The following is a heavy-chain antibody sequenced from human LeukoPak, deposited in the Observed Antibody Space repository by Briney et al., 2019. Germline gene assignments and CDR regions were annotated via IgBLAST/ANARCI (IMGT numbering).Heavy chain of an antibody. CDR2: IDGDGSNT. CDR1: GFSFTSYW. D-gene: IGHD3-10*01. Sequence: GGSLRLSCAASGFSFTSYWMHWVRQAPGKGLVWVSRIDGDGSNTNYADSVKGRFTISRDNAKNTLYLQMNSLRAEDTAVYYCARGGYFASGSYSDWGQGTLVTVST. CDR3: ARGGYFASGSYSD. V-gene: IGHV3-74*01. J-gene: IGHJ4*02.